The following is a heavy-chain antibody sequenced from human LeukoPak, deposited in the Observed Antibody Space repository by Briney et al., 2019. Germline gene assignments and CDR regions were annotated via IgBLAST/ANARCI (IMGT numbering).Heavy chain of an antibody. J-gene: IGHJ4*02. D-gene: IGHD4-11*01. Sequence: GGSLRLSCAASGFTFSSHAMSWVRQAPGMGLEWVAAISRSGTNTYSVDSVKGRFPISRDSSKNTLHLQMDSLRAEDTAVYYCAKDWPVSGDHYSPFDYWGQGTLVTVSS. CDR3: AKDWPVSGDHYSPFDY. CDR2: ISRSGTNT. V-gene: IGHV3-23*01. CDR1: GFTFSSHA.